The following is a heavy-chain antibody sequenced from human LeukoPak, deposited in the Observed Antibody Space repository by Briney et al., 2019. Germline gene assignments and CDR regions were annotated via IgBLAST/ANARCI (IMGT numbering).Heavy chain of an antibody. CDR1: RYIVSLKH. Sequence: PGGSLRLFFAPSRYIVSLKHMSWVRQSPGKGLEWVPVIYSGGTTNNTDSVKGRYTISRDKTTNTLYLQMNSLRAEDTAVYYCAKVYVSVTFWAFDPWGQGTLVTVSS. J-gene: IGHJ5*01. D-gene: IGHD3-10*01. CDR3: AKVYVSVTFWAFDP. V-gene: IGHV3-53*01. CDR2: IYSGGTT.